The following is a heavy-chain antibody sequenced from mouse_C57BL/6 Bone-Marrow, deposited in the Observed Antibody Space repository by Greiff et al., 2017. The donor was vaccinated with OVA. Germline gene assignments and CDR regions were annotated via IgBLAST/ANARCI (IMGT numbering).Heavy chain of an antibody. CDR2: LSSGSSTI. CDR3: AIERAMDY. Sequence: EVKVVESGGGLVKPGGSLTLSCAASGFTFSDYGMHWVRQAPEKGLEWVAYLSSGSSTIYYADTVKGRFTISRDNAKNTLFLQMTSLRSEDTAMYFCAIERAMDYWGQGTSVTVSS. CDR1: GFTFSDYG. V-gene: IGHV5-17*01. J-gene: IGHJ4*01.